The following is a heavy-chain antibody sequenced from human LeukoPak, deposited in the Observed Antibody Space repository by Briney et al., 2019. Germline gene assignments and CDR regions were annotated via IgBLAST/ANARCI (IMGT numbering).Heavy chain of an antibody. Sequence: PSETLSLTCAVYGGSFSGYYWSWIRQSPGKGLEWIGEINHSRSTNYNPSLKSRVTISVDTSKNQFSLKLSSVTAADTAVYYCARTVVAAGFDPWGQGTLVTVSS. CDR2: INHSRST. D-gene: IGHD2-15*01. CDR1: GGSFSGYY. V-gene: IGHV4-34*01. J-gene: IGHJ5*02. CDR3: ARTVVAAGFDP.